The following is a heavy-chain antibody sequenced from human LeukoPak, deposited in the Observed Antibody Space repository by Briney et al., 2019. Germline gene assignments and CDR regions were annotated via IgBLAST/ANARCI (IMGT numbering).Heavy chain of an antibody. D-gene: IGHD6-13*01. V-gene: IGHV3-15*01. J-gene: IGHJ4*02. Sequence: PGGSLRLSCAASGFTFSNAWMSWVRQAPGKGLEWVGRIKSKTDGGTTDYAAPVKGRFTISRDDSKNTLYLQMNSLKTEDTAVYYCTTELAAAGTPIDYWGQGTLVTVSS. CDR1: GFTFSNAW. CDR2: IKSKTDGGTT. CDR3: TTELAAAGTPIDY.